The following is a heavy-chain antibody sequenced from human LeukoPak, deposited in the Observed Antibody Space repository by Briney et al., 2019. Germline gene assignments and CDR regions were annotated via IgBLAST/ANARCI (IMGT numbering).Heavy chain of an antibody. CDR3: ASTYCSSTSCQKDY. J-gene: IGHJ4*02. CDR2: ISSSGSTI. V-gene: IGHV3-48*03. D-gene: IGHD2-2*01. Sequence: GGSLRLSCAASGFTFSSYEMNWVRQAPGKGLEWVSYISSSGSTIYYADSVKGRFTISRDNAKNSLYPQMNSLRAEDTAVYYCASTYCSSTSCQKDYWGQGTLVTVSS. CDR1: GFTFSSYE.